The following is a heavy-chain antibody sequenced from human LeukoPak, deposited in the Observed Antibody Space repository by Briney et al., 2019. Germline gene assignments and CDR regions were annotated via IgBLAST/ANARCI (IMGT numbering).Heavy chain of an antibody. D-gene: IGHD6-19*01. J-gene: IGHJ4*02. Sequence: SGGSLRLSCAASGFTFSSYGMHWVRQAPGKGLEWVAFIRYDGGNKYYADSVKGRFTISRDNSKNTLYLQMKSLRAEDTAVYYCAFPGGSGWSFDYWGQGTLVTVSS. CDR1: GFTFSSYG. CDR2: IRYDGGNK. CDR3: AFPGGSGWSFDY. V-gene: IGHV3-30*02.